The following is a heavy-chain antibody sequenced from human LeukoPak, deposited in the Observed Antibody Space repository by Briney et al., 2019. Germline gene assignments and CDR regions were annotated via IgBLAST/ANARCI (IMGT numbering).Heavy chain of an antibody. J-gene: IGHJ4*02. D-gene: IGHD3-22*01. CDR3: ARDAPHYYDSSGYYSPGIDY. CDR1: GFTFSSYW. CDR2: IKQDGSEK. V-gene: IGHV3-7*01. Sequence: GGSLRLSRAASGFTFSSYWMSWVRQAPGKGLEWVANIKQDGSEKYYVDSVKGRFTISRDNAKNSLYLQMNSLRAEDTAVYYCARDAPHYYDSSGYYSPGIDYWGQGTLVTVSS.